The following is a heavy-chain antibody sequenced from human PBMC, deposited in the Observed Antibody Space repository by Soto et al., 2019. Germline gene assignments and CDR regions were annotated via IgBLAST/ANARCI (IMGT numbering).Heavy chain of an antibody. CDR2: INHSGST. V-gene: IGHV4-34*01. D-gene: IGHD3-3*01. CDR1: GGSFSGYY. J-gene: IGHJ4*02. Sequence: QVHLQQWGAGLLRPSETLSLTCAVYGGSFSGYYWSWIRQPPGKGLEWIGEINHSGSTTYNPSLKSRVIISIDTPKKQFSLKLSSVTATDTAEYYCASSHSLTIFGVVASRLYYWGQGTPVTVSS. CDR3: ASSHSLTIFGVVASRLYY.